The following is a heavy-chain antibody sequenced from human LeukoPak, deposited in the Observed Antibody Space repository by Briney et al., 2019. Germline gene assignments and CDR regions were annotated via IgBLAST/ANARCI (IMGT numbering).Heavy chain of an antibody. CDR1: GFTFSSYG. Sequence: PGRSLRLSCAASGFTFSSYGMHWVRQAPGKGLEWVAVISYDGSNKYYADSVKGRFTISRDNSKNTLYLQMNSLRAEDTAVYYCAKRPAAKSYYYYGMDVWGQGTTVTVSS. CDR3: AKRPAAKSYYYYGMDV. J-gene: IGHJ6*02. CDR2: ISYDGSNK. D-gene: IGHD2-2*01. V-gene: IGHV3-30*18.